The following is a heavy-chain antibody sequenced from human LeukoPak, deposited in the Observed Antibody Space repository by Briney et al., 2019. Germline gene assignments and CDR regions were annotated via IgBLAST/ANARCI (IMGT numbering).Heavy chain of an antibody. CDR2: ISGSGGST. CDR3: AKARVGGIVVVFAIHFDY. J-gene: IGHJ4*02. V-gene: IGHV3-23*01. CDR1: GFTFSSYA. D-gene: IGHD2-21*01. Sequence: GGSLRLSCAASGFTFSSYAMSWVRQAPGKGLEWVSAISGSGGSTYYADSVKGRFTISRDNSKNTLYLQMNSLRAEDTAVYYWAKARVGGIVVVFAIHFDYWGKGPLVTVSS.